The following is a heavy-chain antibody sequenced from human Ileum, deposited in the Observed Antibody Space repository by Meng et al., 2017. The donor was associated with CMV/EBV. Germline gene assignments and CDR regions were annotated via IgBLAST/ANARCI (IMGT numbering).Heavy chain of an antibody. J-gene: IGHJ4*02. Sequence: GESLKISCAASAFAFTRSWMHWVCQAPEKGLEWVSSISSSSSYIYYADSVKGRFTISRDNAKNSLYLQMNSLRAEDTAVYYCARARADWTMDDYWGQGTLVTVSS. CDR2: ISSSSSYI. D-gene: IGHD1-1*01. V-gene: IGHV3-21*01. CDR1: AFAFTRSW. CDR3: ARARADWTMDDY.